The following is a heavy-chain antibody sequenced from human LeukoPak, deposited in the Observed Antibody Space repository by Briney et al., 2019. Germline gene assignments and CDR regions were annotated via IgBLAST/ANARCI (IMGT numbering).Heavy chain of an antibody. CDR2: IIPIFGTA. CDR3: ARLTAMARRDDY. CDR1: GGTFSSYA. J-gene: IGHJ4*02. V-gene: IGHV1-69*13. Sequence: GASVKVSCKASGGTFSSYAISWVRQAPGQGLEWMGGIIPIFGTANYAQKFQGRVTITADESTSTAYMELSSLRSEDTAVYYCARLTAMARRDDYRGQGTLVTVSS. D-gene: IGHD5-18*01.